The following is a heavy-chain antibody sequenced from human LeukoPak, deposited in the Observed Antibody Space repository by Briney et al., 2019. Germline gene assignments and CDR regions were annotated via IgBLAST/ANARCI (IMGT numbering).Heavy chain of an antibody. V-gene: IGHV3-33*08. CDR2: IWYDGSNK. CDR3: ARVIRTGNSGFSFDY. D-gene: IGHD4-23*01. J-gene: IGHJ4*02. CDR1: AFIFSGHW. Sequence: GGSLGLSCEGSAFIFSGHWMNWVRQAPGKGLEWVAVIWYDGSNKYYADSVKGRFTISRDNSKNTVYLQMNSLRAEDTAKYYCARVIRTGNSGFSFDYWGQGTLVTVSS.